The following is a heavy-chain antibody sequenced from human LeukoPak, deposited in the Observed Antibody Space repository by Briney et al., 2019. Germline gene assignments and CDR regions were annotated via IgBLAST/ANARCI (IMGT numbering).Heavy chain of an antibody. J-gene: IGHJ6*03. CDR2: ISGSGTNT. CDR3: AKEEWGFGEFPLFMDV. V-gene: IGHV3-23*01. D-gene: IGHD3-10*01. CDR1: EFTFSNYG. Sequence: GGSLRLSCAASEFTFSNYGLSWVRQAPGKGLEWVSSISGSGTNTYYADSVKGRFTISRDNSKNTLYLQMNSLRAEDTAVYYCAKEEWGFGEFPLFMDVWGKGTTVTISS.